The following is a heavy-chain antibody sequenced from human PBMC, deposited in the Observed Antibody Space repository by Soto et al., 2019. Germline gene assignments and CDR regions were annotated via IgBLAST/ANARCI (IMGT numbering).Heavy chain of an antibody. V-gene: IGHV2-5*02. CDR3: AHITAPIVVVTAPYFDY. Sequence: QITLKESGPPLVKPTQTLTLTCTFSGFSLSTSGVGVGWIRQPPGKALEWLALIYWDDDKRYSPSLKSRLTHTQDTPKNPVVLTMTNMDPVDTATYYCAHITAPIVVVTAPYFDYWGQGTLVTVSS. D-gene: IGHD2-21*02. J-gene: IGHJ4*02. CDR1: GFSLSTSGVG. CDR2: IYWDDDK.